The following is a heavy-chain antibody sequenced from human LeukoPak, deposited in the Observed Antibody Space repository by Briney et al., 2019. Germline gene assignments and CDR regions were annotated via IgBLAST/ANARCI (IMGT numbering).Heavy chain of an antibody. D-gene: IGHD3-22*01. CDR1: GGSISNYY. J-gene: IGHJ4*02. V-gene: IGHV4-59*01. CDR2: IFYTGPT. CDR3: ARGDRTLYDSSGYFSR. Sequence: SETLSLTCTVSGGSISNYYWSWIRQPPGKGLEWIGYIFYTGPTNYNFSLKSRLTISVDTSKNQFSLRLTSVTAADTAVYYCARGDRTLYDSSGYFSRWGQGTLVTVSS.